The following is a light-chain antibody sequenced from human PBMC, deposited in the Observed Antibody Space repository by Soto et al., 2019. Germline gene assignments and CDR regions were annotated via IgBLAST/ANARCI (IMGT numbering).Light chain of an antibody. Sequence: QAVVTQSPSASASLGASVKLTCTLSSGHSSYTIAWHQQQPEKGPRYLMTLNSDGSHSKGDGIPDRFSGSSSGAERYLSISSLQSEDEADYYCQNWGTGIEVFGGGTKLTVL. CDR3: QNWGTGIEV. J-gene: IGLJ3*02. CDR2: LNSDGSH. V-gene: IGLV4-69*01. CDR1: SGHSSYT.